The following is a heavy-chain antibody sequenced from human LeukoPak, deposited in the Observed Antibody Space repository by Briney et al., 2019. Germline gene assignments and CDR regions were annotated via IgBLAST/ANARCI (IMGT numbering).Heavy chain of an antibody. D-gene: IGHD6-13*01. J-gene: IGHJ3*02. Sequence: GGSLRLSCAASGFTVSSNYMSWVRQAPGKGLEWISVIYSGGSTYYADSVKGRFTISRDNSKNTLYLQMNSLRAEDTAVYYCATSSSDAFDIWGQGTMVTVSS. CDR2: IYSGGST. V-gene: IGHV3-66*01. CDR1: GFTVSSNY. CDR3: ATSSSDAFDI.